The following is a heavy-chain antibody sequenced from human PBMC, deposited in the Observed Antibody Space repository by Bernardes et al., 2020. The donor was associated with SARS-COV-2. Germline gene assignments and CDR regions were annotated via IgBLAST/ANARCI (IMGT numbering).Heavy chain of an antibody. Sequence: GGSLRLSCAASGFTFSSFDMHWVRQPTGGGLEWVSAIGASGNTYYEASVQGRFTISRENAKNSLYLQMDSLRAGDTAVYYCARSVGAMYFDFWGQGALVTVSS. D-gene: IGHD1-26*01. CDR3: ARSVGAMYFDF. V-gene: IGHV3-13*01. J-gene: IGHJ4*02. CDR2: IGASGNT. CDR1: GFTFSSFD.